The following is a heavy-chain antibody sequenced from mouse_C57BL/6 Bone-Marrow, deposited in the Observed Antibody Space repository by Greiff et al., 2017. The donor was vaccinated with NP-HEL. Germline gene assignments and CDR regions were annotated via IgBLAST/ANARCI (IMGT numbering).Heavy chain of an antibody. V-gene: IGHV1-69*01. J-gene: IGHJ2*01. D-gene: IGHD1-1*01. CDR2: IDPSDSYT. CDR3: ASAVITTVVAPYYFDY. CDR1: GYTFTSYW. Sequence: VQLQQPGAELVMPGASVKLSCKASGYTFTSYWMHWVKQRPGQGLEWIGEIDPSDSYTNYNQKFKGESTLTVDKSSSTAYMQLSSLTSEDSAVYYCASAVITTVVAPYYFDYWGQGTTLTVSS.